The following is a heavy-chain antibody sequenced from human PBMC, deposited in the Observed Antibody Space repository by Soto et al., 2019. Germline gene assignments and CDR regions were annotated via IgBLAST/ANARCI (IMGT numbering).Heavy chain of an antibody. D-gene: IGHD3-16*01. J-gene: IGHJ6*03. Sequence: PSETLSLTCTVCGGSISSYYWSWIRQPPGKGLEWIGYIYYSGSTNYNPSLKSRVTISVDTSKNQFSLKLSSVTAADTAVYYCARDGSSGGVAWKYYYYMDVWGKGTTVTVSS. CDR2: IYYSGST. CDR3: ARDGSSGGVAWKYYYYMDV. CDR1: GGSISSYY. V-gene: IGHV4-59*01.